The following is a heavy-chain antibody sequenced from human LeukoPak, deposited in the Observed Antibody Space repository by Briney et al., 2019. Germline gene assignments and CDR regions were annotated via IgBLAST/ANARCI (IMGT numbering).Heavy chain of an antibody. CDR3: AKGHGDWYFYYFDY. V-gene: IGHV3-23*01. J-gene: IGHJ4*02. D-gene: IGHD2-21*02. CDR1: GFTFRNYG. Sequence: GGSLRLSCAVSGFTFRNYGMSWVRQAPEKGLEWVSAISGSGDSTYYTDSVKGRFTISRDNDKNTLYLQMSSLRDEDTAIYYCAKGHGDWYFYYFDYWGQGTLVTVSS. CDR2: ISGSGDST.